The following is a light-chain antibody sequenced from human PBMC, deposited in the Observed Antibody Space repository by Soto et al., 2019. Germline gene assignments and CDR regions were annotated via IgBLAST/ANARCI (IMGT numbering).Light chain of an antibody. CDR2: STN. J-gene: IGLJ2*01. CDR1: SSNIGSNT. V-gene: IGLV1-44*01. CDR3: AAWDGSLNVVL. Sequence: QSVLTQPPSASGTPGQRVTISCSGSSSNIGSNTVNWYQQLPGSAPKLLMYSTNQRPSGVPDRFSGSKSGTSASLAISGLQSEDEADYYCAAWDGSLNVVLVGGGTKVTVL.